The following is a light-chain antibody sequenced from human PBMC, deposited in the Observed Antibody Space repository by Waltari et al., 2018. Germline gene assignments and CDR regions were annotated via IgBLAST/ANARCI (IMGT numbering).Light chain of an antibody. CDR2: EVT. J-gene: IGLJ1*01. V-gene: IGLV2-23*02. Sequence: QSGLAQPASASGSPGQSITLTCTGTSSEVGNYNLVSWYQQRPGKAPRLLIYEVTKRAPGTSDRVSASKSGNTASLSISGLQAQEDEADYYCCSYVGLGTYVFGTGTKVTV. CDR1: SSEVGNYNL. CDR3: CSYVGLGTYV.